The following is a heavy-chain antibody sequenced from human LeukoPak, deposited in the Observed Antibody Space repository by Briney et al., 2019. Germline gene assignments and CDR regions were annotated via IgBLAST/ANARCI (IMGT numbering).Heavy chain of an antibody. CDR3: ARELGGMDV. CDR2: ISSSSSTI. CDR1: GFTFSSYS. J-gene: IGHJ6*02. V-gene: IGHV3-48*01. Sequence: GGSLRLSCAASGFTFSSYSMNWVRQAPGKGLEWVSYISSSSSTIYYADSVKGRFTISRDNAKNSLYLQMNSLRVEDTAVYYCARELGGMDVWGQGTTVTVSS.